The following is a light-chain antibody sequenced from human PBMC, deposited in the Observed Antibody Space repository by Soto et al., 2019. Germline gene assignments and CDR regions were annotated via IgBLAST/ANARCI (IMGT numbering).Light chain of an antibody. Sequence: EIVMTQSPSTLSGSAGERATLSCTASHYVYSNVAWFQQRPGQAPRLLIYRASTRATGTPARFSGSGSGTEFTLTITSLKSEDFALYYCQQYHNLWTFGQGTKVDIK. CDR3: QQYHNLWT. J-gene: IGKJ1*01. V-gene: IGKV3-15*01. CDR2: RAS. CDR1: HYVYSN.